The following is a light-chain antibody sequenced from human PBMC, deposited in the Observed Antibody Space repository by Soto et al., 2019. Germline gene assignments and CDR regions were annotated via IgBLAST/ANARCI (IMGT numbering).Light chain of an antibody. Sequence: QSALTQPPSASGSPGQSVTISCTGTSSDVGGYNYVSWYQQHPGKAPKLMIYEVSKRPSGVPDRFSGSKSGNTASLTVSGLMAEEEADYYCSSYAGSNNVVFGGGTKLTVL. CDR3: SSYAGSNNVV. J-gene: IGLJ2*01. CDR1: SSDVGGYNY. CDR2: EVS. V-gene: IGLV2-8*01.